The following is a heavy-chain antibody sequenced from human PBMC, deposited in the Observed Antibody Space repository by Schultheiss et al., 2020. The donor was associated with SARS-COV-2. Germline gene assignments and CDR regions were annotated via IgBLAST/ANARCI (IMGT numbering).Heavy chain of an antibody. CDR2: IYYSGST. Sequence: SETLSLTCTVSGGSISSYYWSWIRQPPGKGLEWIGYIYYSGSTNYNPSLKSRVTISVDTSKNQFSLKLSSVTAADTAVYYCARTQLDYYFDYWGQGTLVTVS. J-gene: IGHJ4*02. D-gene: IGHD6-6*01. V-gene: IGHV4-59*08. CDR3: ARTQLDYYFDY. CDR1: GGSISSYY.